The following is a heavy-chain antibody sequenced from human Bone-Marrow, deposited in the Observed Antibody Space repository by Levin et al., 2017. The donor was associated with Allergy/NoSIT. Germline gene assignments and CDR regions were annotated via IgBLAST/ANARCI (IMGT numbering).Heavy chain of an antibody. Sequence: GESLKISCAASGFTFSDYYMSWIRQAPGKGLEWVSYISSSGSTIYYADSVKGRFTISRDNAKNSLYLQMNSLRAEDTAVYYCARDGGIGYCISTSCYVSSDYYYYGMDVWGQGTTVTVSS. V-gene: IGHV3-11*01. CDR1: GFTFSDYY. D-gene: IGHD2-2*01. J-gene: IGHJ6*02. CDR3: ARDGGIGYCISTSCYVSSDYYYYGMDV. CDR2: ISSSGSTI.